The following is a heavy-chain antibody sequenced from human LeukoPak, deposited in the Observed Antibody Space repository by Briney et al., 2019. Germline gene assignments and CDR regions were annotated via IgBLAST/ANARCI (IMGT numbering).Heavy chain of an antibody. Sequence: SETLSLTCAVYGGSFSGYYWSWIRQPPGKGLEWIGEINHSGSTNYNPSLKSRVTISVDTSKNQFSLKLSSVTAADTAVYYCARGGDGYNFVPYYYYGMDVWGQGTTVTVSS. V-gene: IGHV4-34*01. CDR2: INHSGST. CDR1: GGSFSGYY. CDR3: ARGGDGYNFVPYYYYGMDV. J-gene: IGHJ6*02. D-gene: IGHD5-24*01.